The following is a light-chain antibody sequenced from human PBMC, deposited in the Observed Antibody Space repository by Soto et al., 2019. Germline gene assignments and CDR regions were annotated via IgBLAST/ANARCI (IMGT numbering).Light chain of an antibody. CDR3: QQRSSWPIT. Sequence: EIGLTHSPGTLSLSPGERATLSFRPSQSVNSYLTWFQQKPGQAPRLLTSDASDRPTDIPARFSGSGSGTDITLTISSLEPEDCAVYYCQQRSSWPITFGQGTRLEIK. V-gene: IGKV3-11*01. CDR2: DAS. J-gene: IGKJ5*01. CDR1: QSVNSY.